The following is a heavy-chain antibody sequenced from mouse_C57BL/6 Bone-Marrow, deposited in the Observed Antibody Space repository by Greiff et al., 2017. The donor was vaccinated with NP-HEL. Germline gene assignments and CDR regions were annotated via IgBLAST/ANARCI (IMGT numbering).Heavy chain of an antibody. CDR2: ISDGGSYT. D-gene: IGHD2-4*01. Sequence: VESGGGLVKPGGSLKLSCAASGFTFSSYAMSWVRQTPEKRLEWVATISDGGSYTYYPDNVKGRFTISRDNAKNNLYLQMSHLKSEDTAMYYCARVGVWDYDYERFAYWGQGTLVTVSA. CDR1: GFTFSSYA. J-gene: IGHJ3*01. CDR3: ARVGVWDYDYERFAY. V-gene: IGHV5-4*01.